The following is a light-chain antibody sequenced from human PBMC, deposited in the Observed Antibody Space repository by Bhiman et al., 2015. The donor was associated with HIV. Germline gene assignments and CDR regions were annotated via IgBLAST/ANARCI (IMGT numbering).Light chain of an antibody. CDR3: QVWDSSSVV. V-gene: IGLV3-21*04. J-gene: IGLJ2*01. Sequence: SYELTQPPSVSLAPGKTAKITCGGNNIGSKSVHWYQQKPGQAPVLVIYYDSDRPSGIPERFSGSNSGNTATLTISRVEAGDEADYYCQVWDSSSVVFGGGTKLTVL. CDR2: YDS. CDR1: NIGSKS.